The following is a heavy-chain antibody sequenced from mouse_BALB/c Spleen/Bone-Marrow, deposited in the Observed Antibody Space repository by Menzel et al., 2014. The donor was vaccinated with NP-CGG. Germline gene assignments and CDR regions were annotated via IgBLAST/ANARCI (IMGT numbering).Heavy chain of an antibody. J-gene: IGHJ2*01. CDR1: GYAFINYW. Sequence: VKLVESGTELVRPGTSVKMSCKAPGYAFINYWLGWVKQRPGHGLEWIGDIYPGSGNTYYNEKFKGKVTLTADKSSSTAYMQLSGLTSEDSAVYFCTRRRSLDYWGQGTTLTVSS. V-gene: IGHV1-63*02. CDR3: TRRRSLDY. CDR2: IYPGSGNT.